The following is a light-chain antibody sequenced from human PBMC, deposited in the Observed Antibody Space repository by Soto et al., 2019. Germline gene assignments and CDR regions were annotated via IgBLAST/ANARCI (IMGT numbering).Light chain of an antibody. CDR1: SSDVGGYNY. V-gene: IGLV2-14*01. Sequence: QSALTQPASVSGSPGQSITISCTGTSSDVGGYNYVSWYQQHPGKAPKLMIYDVSNRPSGVSNHFSGSKSGNTASLPISGLQAEDEADYYCSSYTSSSTLDFGTGTKVTVL. CDR2: DVS. CDR3: SSYTSSSTLD. J-gene: IGLJ1*01.